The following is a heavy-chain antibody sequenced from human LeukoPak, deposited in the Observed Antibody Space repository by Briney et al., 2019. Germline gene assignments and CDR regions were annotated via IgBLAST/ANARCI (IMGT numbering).Heavy chain of an antibody. V-gene: IGHV3-30-3*01. Sequence: PGGSLRLSCAASGFTFSDYAMHWVRQAPGKGLEWEAVISYDGSSKCNADSVKGRFTISRDNSKNTLYLQMDSLRAEDTAVYYCARDSYGMDVWGQGTPATVSS. D-gene: IGHD3-10*01. CDR3: ARDSYGMDV. CDR1: GFTFSDYA. CDR2: ISYDGSSK. J-gene: IGHJ6*02.